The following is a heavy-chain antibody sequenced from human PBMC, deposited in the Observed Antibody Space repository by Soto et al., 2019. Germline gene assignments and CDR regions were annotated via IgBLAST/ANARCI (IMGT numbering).Heavy chain of an antibody. CDR3: ARDSSYGDYVPFDY. CDR1: GFTFSDYY. Sequence: GGSLRLSCAASGFTFSDYYMSWIRQALGKGLEWVSYISSSGSTIYYTDSVKGRFTISRDNAKNSLYLQMNSLRAEDTAVYYCARDSSYGDYVPFDYWGQGTLVTVSS. CDR2: ISSSGSTI. J-gene: IGHJ4*02. V-gene: IGHV3-11*01. D-gene: IGHD4-17*01.